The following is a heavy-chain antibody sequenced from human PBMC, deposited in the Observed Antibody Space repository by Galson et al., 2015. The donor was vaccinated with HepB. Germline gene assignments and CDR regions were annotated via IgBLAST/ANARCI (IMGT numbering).Heavy chain of an antibody. V-gene: IGHV1-46*01. CDR1: GYSFRNYH. J-gene: IGHJ6*03. CDR3: ASPPGGYSGYDYYYYYYMDV. D-gene: IGHD5-12*01. Sequence: SVKVSCKASGYSFRNYHLYWVRQAPGQGLEWMGIINPSRGETRYAPTLQGRVTMTRDTSTSTVHMELSSLRSEDTAVYYCASPPGGYSGYDYYYYYYMDVWGKGTTVTVSS. CDR2: INPSRGET.